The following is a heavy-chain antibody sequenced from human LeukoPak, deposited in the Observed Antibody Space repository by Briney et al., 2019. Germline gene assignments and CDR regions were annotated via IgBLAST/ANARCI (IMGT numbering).Heavy chain of an antibody. J-gene: IGHJ4*02. D-gene: IGHD1-26*01. V-gene: IGHV1-18*01. Sequence: ASVKVSCKASGYTFTSYGISWVRQAPGQGLEWMGWISGYNGNTNYAQKLQGRVTMTTDTSTSTAYMELRSLTSDDTAVYYCARDRYGVRSGSYGYWGQGTLVTVSS. CDR1: GYTFTSYG. CDR2: ISGYNGNT. CDR3: ARDRYGVRSGSYGY.